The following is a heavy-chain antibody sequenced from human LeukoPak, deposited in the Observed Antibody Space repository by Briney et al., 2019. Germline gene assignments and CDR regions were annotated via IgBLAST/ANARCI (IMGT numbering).Heavy chain of an antibody. CDR3: ARDGSKSCSGGSCYLNWFDP. Sequence: GGSLRLSCGASGFSFSDYRMTWVRQAPGKGLEWVANINQDGSEEYYVASVKGRFTISRDNAKNSLYLQMTSLRAEDTAVYYCARDGSKSCSGGSCYLNWFDPWGQGTLVTVSS. D-gene: IGHD2-15*01. CDR2: INQDGSEE. CDR1: GFSFSDYR. J-gene: IGHJ5*02. V-gene: IGHV3-7*01.